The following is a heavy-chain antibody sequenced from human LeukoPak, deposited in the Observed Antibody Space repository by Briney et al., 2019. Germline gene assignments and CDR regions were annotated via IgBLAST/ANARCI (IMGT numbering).Heavy chain of an antibody. Sequence: GGSLRLSCAASGFTFDDYAMHWVRQGPGKGLEWVSLISGDGDSTYYADSVKGRFTISRDNSKNSLYLLMNSLRTEDTAFYYCAKDNTHIGELFQHWGQGTLVTVSS. V-gene: IGHV3-43*02. D-gene: IGHD5-12*01. CDR2: ISGDGDST. CDR1: GFTFDDYA. CDR3: AKDNTHIGELFQH. J-gene: IGHJ1*01.